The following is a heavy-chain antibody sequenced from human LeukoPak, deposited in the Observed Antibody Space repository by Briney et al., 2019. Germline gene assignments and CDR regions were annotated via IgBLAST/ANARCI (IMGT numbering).Heavy chain of an antibody. V-gene: IGHV1-69*13. D-gene: IGHD5-18*01. CDR1: GGTFSSYA. CDR2: IIPIFGTA. J-gene: IGHJ6*02. Sequence: ASVKVSCKASGGTFSSYAISWVRQAPGQGLEWMGGIIPIFGTANYAQKFQGRVTITADESMSTAYMELSSLRSEDTAVYYCARCGYSYGYYYYYGMDVWGQGTTVTVSS. CDR3: ARCGYSYGYYYYYGMDV.